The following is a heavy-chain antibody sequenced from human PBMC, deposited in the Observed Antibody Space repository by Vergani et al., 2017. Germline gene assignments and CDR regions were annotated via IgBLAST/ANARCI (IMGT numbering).Heavy chain of an antibody. CDR2: IKQDGSEK. J-gene: IGHJ6*03. CDR3: ARVEVYCSSTSCLPPYYYYYYMDV. V-gene: IGHV3-7*01. D-gene: IGHD2-2*01. Sequence: EVQLVESGGGLVQPGGSLRLSCAASGFTFSSYWMSWVRQAPGKGLEWVANIKQDGSEKYYVDSVKGRFTISRDNAKNSLYLQMNSLRAEDTAVYYCARVEVYCSSTSCLPPYYYYYYMDVWGKGTTVTVSS. CDR1: GFTFSSYW.